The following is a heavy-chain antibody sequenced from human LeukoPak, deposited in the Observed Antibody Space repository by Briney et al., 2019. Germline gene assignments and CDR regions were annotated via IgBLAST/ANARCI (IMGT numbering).Heavy chain of an antibody. D-gene: IGHD6-13*01. J-gene: IGHJ4*02. V-gene: IGHV4-4*07. CDR1: GGSISSYY. Sequence: SETLSLTCTVSGGSISSYYWSWLRQPAGKGLEWLGRIYTSGSTNYNPSLKSRVTMSVDTSKNQFSLKLSSVTAADTAVYYCARDAVGQQLVQGEFDHWGQGTLVTVSS. CDR3: ARDAVGQQLVQGEFDH. CDR2: IYTSGST.